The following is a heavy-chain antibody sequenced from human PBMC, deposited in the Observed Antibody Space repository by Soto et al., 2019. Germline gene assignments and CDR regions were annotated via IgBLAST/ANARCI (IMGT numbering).Heavy chain of an antibody. CDR2: IYYSGST. Sequence: PSKTLSLTCTVSGGSISSGGYYWSWIRQHPGKGLEWIGYIYYSGSTYYNPSLKSRVTISVDTSKNQFSLKLSSVTAADTAVYYCARGMTTVTTFDYWGQGSLVTVSS. CDR1: GGSISSGGYY. J-gene: IGHJ4*02. V-gene: IGHV4-31*02. D-gene: IGHD4-17*01. CDR3: ARGMTTVTTFDY.